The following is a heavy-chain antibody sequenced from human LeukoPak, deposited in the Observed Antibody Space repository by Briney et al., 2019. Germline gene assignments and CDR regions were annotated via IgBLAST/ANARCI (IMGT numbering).Heavy chain of an antibody. Sequence: AAVQVTCRAAGCTFTSYGISGLRQPPGQELEGMGWIISYNGNTNYAQKLQGRVTMTTDKSTSTAYMELRSLPSDDTAVYYCARDLSPYYYDSSGYTPFDYWGQGTQVTVSS. D-gene: IGHD3-22*01. CDR3: ARDLSPYYYDSSGYTPFDY. V-gene: IGHV1-18*01. CDR1: GCTFTSYG. J-gene: IGHJ4*02. CDR2: IISYNGNT.